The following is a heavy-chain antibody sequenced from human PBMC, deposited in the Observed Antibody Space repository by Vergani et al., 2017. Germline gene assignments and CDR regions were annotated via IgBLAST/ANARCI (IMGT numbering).Heavy chain of an antibody. Sequence: QLQLQESGPGLVKPSETLSLTCTVSGGSISSSSYYWGWIRQPPGKGLEWIGSIYYSGSTYYNPSLKSRVTISVDTSKNQFSLKLSSVTAADTAVYYCARGRITMVRGLGKGGAFDIWGQGTMVTVSS. J-gene: IGHJ3*02. CDR2: IYYSGST. D-gene: IGHD3-10*01. CDR1: GGSISSSSYY. CDR3: ARGRITMVRGLGKGGAFDI. V-gene: IGHV4-39*01.